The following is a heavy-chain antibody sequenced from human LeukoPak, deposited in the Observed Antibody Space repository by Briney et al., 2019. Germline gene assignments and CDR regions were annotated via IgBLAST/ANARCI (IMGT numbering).Heavy chain of an antibody. V-gene: IGHV3-21*01. J-gene: IGHJ1*01. CDR3: AKSPYYDILTGYYKGYFQH. CDR2: ISSSSSYI. CDR1: GFTFSSYS. D-gene: IGHD3-9*01. Sequence: GGSLRLSCAASGFTFSSYSMNWVRQAPGKGLEWVSSISSSSSYIYYADSVKGRFTISRDNAKNSLYLQMNSLRAEDTAVYYCAKSPYYDILTGYYKGYFQHWGQGTLVTVSS.